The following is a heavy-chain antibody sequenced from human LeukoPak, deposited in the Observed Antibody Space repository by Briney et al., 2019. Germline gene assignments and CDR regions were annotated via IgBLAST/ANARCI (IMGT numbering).Heavy chain of an antibody. Sequence: ASVKVSCKASGGTFSSYAISWVRQAPGQGLEWMGWINPNSGGTNYAQKFQGRVTMTRDTSISTAYMELSSLRSEDTAVYYCATEVPDDAFDIWGQGTMVTVSS. V-gene: IGHV1-2*02. D-gene: IGHD1-1*01. CDR2: INPNSGGT. CDR1: GGTFSSYA. J-gene: IGHJ3*02. CDR3: ATEVPDDAFDI.